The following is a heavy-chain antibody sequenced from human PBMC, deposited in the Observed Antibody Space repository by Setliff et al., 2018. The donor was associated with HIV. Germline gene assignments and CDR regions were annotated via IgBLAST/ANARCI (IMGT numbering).Heavy chain of an antibody. J-gene: IGHJ6*03. CDR1: DDPISSYY. CDR3: ALTGHRLLRGYMDV. D-gene: IGHD2-15*01. V-gene: IGHV4-4*07. Sequence: ETLSLTCYVTDDPISSYYWSWVRQPAGKGLEWIGRLYVSGDTNYNPSLKSRVTMSLDTSKKHFSLKLRSVTAADTAVYYCALTGHRLLRGYMDVWGKGTTVTVSS. CDR2: LYVSGDT.